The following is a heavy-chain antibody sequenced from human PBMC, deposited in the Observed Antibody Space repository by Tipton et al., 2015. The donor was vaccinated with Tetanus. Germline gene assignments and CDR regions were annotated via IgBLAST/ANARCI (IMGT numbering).Heavy chain of an antibody. V-gene: IGHV4-4*09. CDR3: ARHRRMPLGAYAFNY. D-gene: IGHD2-15*01. CDR1: GGSIRSYY. Sequence: LRLSCNVSGGSIRSYYWSWIRQSPGKGLEWIGYIFPSGSTSYIPSLESRVTISVDTSKNQVFLKLTSVTAADTALYFCARHRRMPLGAYAFNYWGQGTLVTVSS. CDR2: IFPSGST. J-gene: IGHJ4*02.